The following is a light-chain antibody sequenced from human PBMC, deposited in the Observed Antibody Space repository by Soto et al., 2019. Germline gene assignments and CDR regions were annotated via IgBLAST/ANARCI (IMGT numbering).Light chain of an antibody. J-gene: IGLJ1*01. CDR1: SSDVGGYNY. Sequence: QSALTQPASVSGSPRQSITISCTGTSSDVGGYNYVSWYQHHPGKAPKLIIYDVSNRPSGVSIRFSASKSDNTASLTISGLQPEDEADYHCSSYTTSNTRQIVFGTGTKLTVL. CDR2: DVS. CDR3: SSYTTSNTRQIV. V-gene: IGLV2-14*03.